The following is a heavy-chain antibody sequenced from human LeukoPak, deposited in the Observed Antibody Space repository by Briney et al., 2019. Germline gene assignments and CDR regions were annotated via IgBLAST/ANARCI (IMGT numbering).Heavy chain of an antibody. CDR2: ISSSSSYI. Sequence: PGGSLRLSCAASGFTFSSYSMNWVRQAPGKGLEWVSSISSSSSYIYYADSVKGRFTISRDNAKNSLYLQMNSLRAEDTAVYYCVRVSIAVAGTDYWGQGTLVTVSS. D-gene: IGHD6-19*01. J-gene: IGHJ4*02. CDR3: VRVSIAVAGTDY. CDR1: GFTFSSYS. V-gene: IGHV3-21*01.